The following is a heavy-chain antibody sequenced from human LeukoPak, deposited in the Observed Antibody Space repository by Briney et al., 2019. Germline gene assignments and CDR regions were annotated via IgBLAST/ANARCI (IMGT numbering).Heavy chain of an antibody. CDR2: ISGSGGST. J-gene: IGHJ4*02. V-gene: IGHV3-23*01. CDR1: GFTFSSYV. D-gene: IGHD3-22*01. CDR3: AKSHDSSGSDY. Sequence: GGSLRLSCAASGFTFSSYVMSWVRQALGKGLEWVSAISGSGGSTYYADSVKGRFTISRDNSKNTLYMQMNSLRAEDTAVYYCAKSHDSSGSDYWGQGTLVTVSS.